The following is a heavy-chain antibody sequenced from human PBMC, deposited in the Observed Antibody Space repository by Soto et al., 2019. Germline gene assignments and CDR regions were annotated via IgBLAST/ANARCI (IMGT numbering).Heavy chain of an antibody. D-gene: IGHD3-22*01. CDR2: IIPILGIA. Sequence: RASVKVSCKASGGTFSSYTISWVRQAPGQGLEWMGRIIPILGIANYAQKFQGRVTITADKSTSTAYMELSSLRSEDTALYYCASPLHSSGYHGGAFDIWGQGTMVTVSS. CDR1: GGTFSSYT. CDR3: ASPLHSSGYHGGAFDI. J-gene: IGHJ3*02. V-gene: IGHV1-69*02.